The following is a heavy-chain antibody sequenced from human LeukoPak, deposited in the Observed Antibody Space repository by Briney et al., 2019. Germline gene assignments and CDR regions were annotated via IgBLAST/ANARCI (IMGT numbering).Heavy chain of an antibody. D-gene: IGHD6-13*01. CDR2: IKQDGCEK. J-gene: IGHJ6*02. CDR3: ARDERTRAGYYYGMDV. CDR1: GFTFSSYW. Sequence: GGSLRLSCAASGFTFSSYWMSWVRQAPGKGLEWVANIKQDGCEKYYVDSVKGRFTISRDNAENSLYLQMNSLRAEDTAVYYCARDERTRAGYYYGMDVWGQGTTVTVSS. V-gene: IGHV3-7*05.